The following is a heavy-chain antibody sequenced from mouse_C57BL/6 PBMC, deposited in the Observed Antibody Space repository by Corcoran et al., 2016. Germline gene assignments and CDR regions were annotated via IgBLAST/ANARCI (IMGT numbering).Heavy chain of an antibody. V-gene: IGHV1-72*01. Sequence: QVQLKQSGAELVRPGASVKLSCKASGYTFTDYYINWVKQRPGRGLEWIGRIDPNSGGTKYNEKFKSKATLTVDKPSSTAYMQLSSLTSEDSAGYYGARHYGSLLFDYWGQGTTLTVSS. J-gene: IGHJ2*01. CDR2: IDPNSGGT. CDR3: ARHYGSLLFDY. D-gene: IGHD1-1*01. CDR1: GYTFTDYY.